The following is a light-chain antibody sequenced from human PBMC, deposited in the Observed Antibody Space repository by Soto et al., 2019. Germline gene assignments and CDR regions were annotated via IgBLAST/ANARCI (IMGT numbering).Light chain of an antibody. Sequence: EIVLTQSPGTLSLSPGERVTLSCRASQSVSSNSLAWYLQKPGQAPRLLIYGASSRATGIPDRFSGSGSGTDFTLTISRLEPDDFEVYYCQQYGSSPPNTFGQGTKLEIK. J-gene: IGKJ2*01. CDR1: QSVSSNS. CDR3: QQYGSSPPNT. V-gene: IGKV3-20*01. CDR2: GAS.